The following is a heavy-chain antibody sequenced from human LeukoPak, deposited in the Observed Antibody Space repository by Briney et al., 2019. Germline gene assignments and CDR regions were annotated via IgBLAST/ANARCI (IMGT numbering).Heavy chain of an antibody. D-gene: IGHD2-2*03. CDR2: ISSDSGTI. CDR1: GFTFSPHS. CDR3: ARIRLDGFWLDP. Sequence: SGGSLRLSCVASGFTFSPHSMIWVRRAPGKGLGWVSYISSDSGTIYYADSVKGRFTISRDNAKDSLYLQMNSLRVDDTAVYYCARIRLDGFWLDPWGQGKLVTVSS. V-gene: IGHV3-48*04. J-gene: IGHJ5*02.